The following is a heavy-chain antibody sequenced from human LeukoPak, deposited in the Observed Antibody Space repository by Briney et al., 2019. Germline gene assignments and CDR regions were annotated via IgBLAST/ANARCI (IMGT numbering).Heavy chain of an antibody. CDR1: GGSISSGGYY. J-gene: IGHJ3*02. Sequence: SQTLSLTCTVSGGSISSGGYYWSWIRQHPGKGLEWLGYIYYSGSTFYDPALKSRVTISVGTYKKQSSLKLSSVTASDTAVYYCARDRRLHVDSSGYYFFYAFDIGGQGTMVTVSS. V-gene: IGHV4-31*03. CDR2: IYYSGST. D-gene: IGHD3-22*01. CDR3: ARDRRLHVDSSGYYFFYAFDI.